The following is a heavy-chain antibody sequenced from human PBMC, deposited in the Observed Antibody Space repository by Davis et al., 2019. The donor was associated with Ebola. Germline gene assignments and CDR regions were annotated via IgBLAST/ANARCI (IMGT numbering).Heavy chain of an antibody. D-gene: IGHD2-15*01. J-gene: IGHJ4*01. CDR2: ISYDSSSY. CDR1: GFSFNTFA. V-gene: IGHV3-30*18. Sequence: PGGSLRLSCVGSGFSFNTFALHWVRQAPGRGLEWVALISYDSSSYDYVGSVKGRFTISRDNSKNTLYLQMDGLTTADTAVYYCVKDTNRWFRTISYFDFWGQGTLVSVSS. CDR3: VKDTNRWFRTISYFDF.